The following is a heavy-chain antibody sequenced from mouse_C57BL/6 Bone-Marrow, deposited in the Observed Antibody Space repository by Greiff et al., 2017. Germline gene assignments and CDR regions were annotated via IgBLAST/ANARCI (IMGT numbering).Heavy chain of an antibody. CDR2: ISSGGSYT. D-gene: IGHD2-3*01. CDR1: GFTFSSYG. V-gene: IGHV5-6*01. Sequence: EVQVVESGGDLVKPGGSPKLSCAASGFTFSSYGLSWVRQTPDKRLEWVATISSGGSYTYYPDSVKGRFTISRDNAKNTLYLQMSSLKSEDTAMYYCARRFYDGYYDYFDYWGQGTTLTVSS. J-gene: IGHJ2*01. CDR3: ARRFYDGYYDYFDY.